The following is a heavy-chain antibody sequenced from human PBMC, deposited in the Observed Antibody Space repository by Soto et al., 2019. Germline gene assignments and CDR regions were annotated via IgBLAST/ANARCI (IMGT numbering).Heavy chain of an antibody. CDR3: ASRTAGGYYYYGMDV. D-gene: IGHD3-10*01. CDR1: GGTFSSYT. J-gene: IGHJ6*02. V-gene: IGHV1-69*02. Sequence: QVQLVQSGAEVKKPGSSVKVSCKASGGTFSSYTISWVRQAPGQGLEWMGRIIPILGIANYAQKFQGRVTITADKSTITAYMERSSLRSEDTAVYYGASRTAGGYYYYGMDVWGQGTTVTVSS. CDR2: IIPILGIA.